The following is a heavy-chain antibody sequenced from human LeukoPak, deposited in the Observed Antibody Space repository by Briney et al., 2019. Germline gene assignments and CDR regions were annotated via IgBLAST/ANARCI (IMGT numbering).Heavy chain of an antibody. J-gene: IGHJ4*02. Sequence: ASMKVSCKASGYTFTSYYINGVRQATGQGLELMGWMNPNSGNTGYAQKFQGRVTITRNTSISTAYMELSILRSEDTAVYYCARGFTYYDFWSGYLYYFDYWGQGTLVTVSS. CDR2: MNPNSGNT. V-gene: IGHV1-8*03. CDR3: ARGFTYYDFWSGYLYYFDY. CDR1: GYTFTSYY. D-gene: IGHD3-3*01.